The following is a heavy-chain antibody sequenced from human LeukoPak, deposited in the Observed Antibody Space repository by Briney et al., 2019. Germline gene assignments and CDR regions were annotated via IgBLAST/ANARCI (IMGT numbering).Heavy chain of an antibody. V-gene: IGHV3-9*03. CDR3: ASRSLLGAFDI. Sequence: GGSLSLSCAASGFTFDDYAMHWVRQAPRKGLEWVSGISWNSGSIGYADSVKGRFTISRDNAKNSLYLQMNSLRAEDMALYYCASRSLLGAFDIWGQGTMVTVSS. CDR1: GFTFDDYA. J-gene: IGHJ3*02. CDR2: ISWNSGSI.